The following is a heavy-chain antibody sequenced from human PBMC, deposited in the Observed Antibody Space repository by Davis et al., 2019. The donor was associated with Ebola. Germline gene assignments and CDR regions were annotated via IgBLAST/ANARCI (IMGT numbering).Heavy chain of an antibody. Sequence: ASVQVSCKASAYTFTNYYMHWVRQAPGQGLEWMGIINTSAGSTSYAQKFQGRLTMTRDTSTSTVYMELSSLRFEDTAVYYCARGVGAIAPDDYWGQGTLITVSS. CDR3: ARGVGAIAPDDY. D-gene: IGHD1-26*01. CDR1: AYTFTNYY. V-gene: IGHV1-46*01. J-gene: IGHJ4*02. CDR2: INTSAGST.